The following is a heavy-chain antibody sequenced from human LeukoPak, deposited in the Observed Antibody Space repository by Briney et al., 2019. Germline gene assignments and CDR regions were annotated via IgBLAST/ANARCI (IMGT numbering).Heavy chain of an antibody. CDR1: GYTLTELS. V-gene: IGHV1-24*01. D-gene: IGHD2-21*01. J-gene: IGHJ4*02. CDR3: ATVGGDSPAVDY. CDR2: FDPEDGET. Sequence: ASVKVSCKVSGYTLTELSMHWVRQAPGKGLEWMGGFDPEDGETIYAQKFQGRVTMTEDTSTDTAYMELSSLRSEDTAVYYCATVGGDSPAVDYWGQGTLVTVSS.